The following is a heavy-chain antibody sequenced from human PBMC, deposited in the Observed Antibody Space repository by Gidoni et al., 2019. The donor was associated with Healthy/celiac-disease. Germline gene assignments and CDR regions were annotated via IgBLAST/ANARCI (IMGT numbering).Heavy chain of an antibody. V-gene: IGHV3-9*01. D-gene: IGHD5-18*01. CDR2: ISWNSGRI. CDR3: AKEIGNTAMPHYYYGMDV. J-gene: IGHJ6*02. Sequence: EVQLVESGGGLVQPGRSLRLSCAASGFTFDYYAMHWVRQVPGKGLEWVSGISWNSGRIGYADSVKGRFNISRDNAKNSLYLQMNSLRPEDTALYYCAKEIGNTAMPHYYYGMDVWGQGTTVTVSS. CDR1: GFTFDYYA.